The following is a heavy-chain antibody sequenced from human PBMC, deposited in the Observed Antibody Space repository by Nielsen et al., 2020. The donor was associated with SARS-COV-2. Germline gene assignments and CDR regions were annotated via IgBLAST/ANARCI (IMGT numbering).Heavy chain of an antibody. J-gene: IGHJ3*02. Sequence: SETLSLTCTVSGGSISSSSYYWGWIRQPPGKGLEWIGSIYYSGSTYYNPSLKSRVTISVDTSKNQFSLKLSSVTAADTAVYYCARADSRSPMPFDIWGQGTMVTVSS. V-gene: IGHV4-39*07. CDR2: IYYSGST. D-gene: IGHD3-22*01. CDR1: GGSISSSSYY. CDR3: ARADSRSPMPFDI.